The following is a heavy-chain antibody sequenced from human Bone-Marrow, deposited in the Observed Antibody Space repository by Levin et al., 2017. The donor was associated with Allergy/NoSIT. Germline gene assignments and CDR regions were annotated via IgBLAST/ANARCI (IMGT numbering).Heavy chain of an antibody. Sequence: PGGSLRLSCEVSGIGFAGTWMSWVRQAPGKGLEWVGRIKAKNAGETTDYNGPVKGRFTISRDDSKNTVFLQMNSLNTEDTAVYFCSAEGSRDSAIFFVYWGQGTLVTVSS. CDR3: SAEGSRDSAIFFVY. CDR1: GIGFAGTW. CDR2: IKAKNAGETT. V-gene: IGHV3-15*01. D-gene: IGHD3-22*01. J-gene: IGHJ4*02.